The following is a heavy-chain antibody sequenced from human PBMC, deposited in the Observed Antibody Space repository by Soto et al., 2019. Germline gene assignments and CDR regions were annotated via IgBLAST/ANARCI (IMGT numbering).Heavy chain of an antibody. J-gene: IGHJ4*02. CDR2: ISQSGTT. V-gene: IGHV4-39*01. D-gene: IGHD5-12*01. CDR3: ARRGRDGYKYYFDY. Sequence: PSETLSLTCTVSGGSISSSNYFWGWIRQPPGKGLEWIVSISQSGTTSYNSSLRSRLTMSVDTSKNQFSMKLSSVTAADTAVYYCARRGRDGYKYYFDYWGQGTLVTVSS. CDR1: GGSISSSNYF.